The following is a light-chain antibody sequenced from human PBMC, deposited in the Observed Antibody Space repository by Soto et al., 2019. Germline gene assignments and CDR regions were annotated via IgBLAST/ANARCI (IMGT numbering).Light chain of an antibody. Sequence: DIQMTQSPSSLSASEGDRVTITCRASQNINNYLNWYQKRPGQAPKLLIYAASSLQSGVPSRFSGSGSGTDFTLTISSLQAEDFATYYCQQSHTTPYTFGRGTKLEMK. CDR3: QQSHTTPYT. CDR1: QNINNY. CDR2: AAS. J-gene: IGKJ2*01. V-gene: IGKV1-39*01.